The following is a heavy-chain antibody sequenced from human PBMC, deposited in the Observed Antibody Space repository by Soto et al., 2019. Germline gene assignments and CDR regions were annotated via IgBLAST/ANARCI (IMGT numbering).Heavy chain of an antibody. V-gene: IGHV2-5*02. CDR2: IYWDDDK. D-gene: IGHD3-22*01. Sequence: ESGPTLVNPTQTLTLTCTFSGFSLSTSGVGVGWIRQPPGKALEWLALIYWDDDKRYSPSLKSRLTITKDTSKNQVVLTMTNMDPVDTATYYCAHRRITMIVIPDDAFDIWGQGTMVTVSS. J-gene: IGHJ3*02. CDR1: GFSLSTSGVG. CDR3: AHRRITMIVIPDDAFDI.